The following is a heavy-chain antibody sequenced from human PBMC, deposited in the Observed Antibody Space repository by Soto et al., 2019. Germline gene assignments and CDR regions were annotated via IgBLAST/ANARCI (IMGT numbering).Heavy chain of an antibody. CDR1: GYAFTSYG. Sequence: ASVKVSCTASGYAFTSYGMHWARQSPGHGREWVGIINPSGGSTSYAQKFQGRINMASDTPTSTVYLELSSLRSEDTAVYYCASAIYGSRHIFDHRCHGTLVTLSS. D-gene: IGHD2-15*01. V-gene: IGHV1-46*01. CDR3: ASAIYGSRHIFDH. CDR2: INPSGGST. J-gene: IGHJ4*01.